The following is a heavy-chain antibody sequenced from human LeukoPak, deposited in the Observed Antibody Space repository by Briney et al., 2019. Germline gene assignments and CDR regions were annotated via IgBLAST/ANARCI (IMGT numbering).Heavy chain of an antibody. Sequence: SETLSLTCIVSGGSISRYYWTWIRQSPGKTLEWLAYIYYSGGTSYNPSTNYNPSLKSRLTISVDTSKNQFSLKLSSVTAADTAVYYCAKDLREFGDYDYYYYTMDVWGQGTTVTVSS. CDR1: GGSISRYY. V-gene: IGHV4-59*12. CDR2: IYYSGGTSYNPST. CDR3: AKDLREFGDYDYYYYTMDV. J-gene: IGHJ6*02. D-gene: IGHD4-17*01.